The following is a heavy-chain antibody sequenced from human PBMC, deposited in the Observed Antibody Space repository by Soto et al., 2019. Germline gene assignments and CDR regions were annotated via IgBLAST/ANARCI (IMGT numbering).Heavy chain of an antibody. CDR3: TRVVATVTYRFDY. J-gene: IGHJ4*02. CDR2: IRSKAYGGTT. CDR1: GFTFGDYA. V-gene: IGHV3-49*03. Sequence: GGSLRLSCTASGFTFGDYAMSWFRQAPGKGLEWVGFIRSKAYGGTTEYAASVKGRFTISRDDSKSIAYLQMNSLKTEDTAMYYCTRVVATVTYRFDYWGQGTLVTVSS. D-gene: IGHD4-4*01.